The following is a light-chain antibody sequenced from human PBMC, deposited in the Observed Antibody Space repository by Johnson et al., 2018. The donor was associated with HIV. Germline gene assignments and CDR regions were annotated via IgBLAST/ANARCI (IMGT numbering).Light chain of an antibody. V-gene: IGLV1-51*02. J-gene: IGLJ1*01. CDR3: GTWDNSLSAYV. Sequence: QSVLTQPPSVSAAPGQKVTISCSGSRSNIGNNYVSWYQQLPGTAPKLLIYENTKRPSGIPDRFSGSKSGTSATLGITGLQTGDEADYYCGTWDNSLSAYVFGTGTKVTVL. CDR1: RSNIGNNY. CDR2: ENT.